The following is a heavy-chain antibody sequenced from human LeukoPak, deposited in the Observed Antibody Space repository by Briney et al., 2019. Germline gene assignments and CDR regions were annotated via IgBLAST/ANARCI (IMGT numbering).Heavy chain of an antibody. CDR2: ISAYNGNT. CDR1: GYTFTSYG. Sequence: GASVKVSCKASGYTFTSYGISWVRQAPGQGLEWMGWISAYNGNTNYAQKLQGRVTMTTDTSTSTAHMELRNLRSDDTAVYYCARAKGGDCSSTSCYIGGSWFDPWGQGTLVTVSS. V-gene: IGHV1-18*01. D-gene: IGHD2-2*02. J-gene: IGHJ5*02. CDR3: ARAKGGDCSSTSCYIGGSWFDP.